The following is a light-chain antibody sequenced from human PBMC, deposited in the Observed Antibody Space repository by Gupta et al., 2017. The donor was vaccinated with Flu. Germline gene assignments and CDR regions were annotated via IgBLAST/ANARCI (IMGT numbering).Light chain of an antibody. CDR3: QQTDNSPFS. CDR2: HAS. J-gene: IGKJ5*01. Sequence: PSSLSAAVGDRATITCRASQNIDAYLNWYQQRPGQSPTPLIYHASTLQNGVPSRFSGSGSGTDFTLSISKLQPEDFATYHCQQTDNSPFSFGQGTRLEI. V-gene: IGKV1-39*01. CDR1: QNIDAY.